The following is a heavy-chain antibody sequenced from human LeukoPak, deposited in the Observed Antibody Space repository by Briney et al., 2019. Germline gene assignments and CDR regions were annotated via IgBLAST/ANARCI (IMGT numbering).Heavy chain of an antibody. CDR2: IIPIFGTA. Sequence: GASVKVSCKASGGTFSSYAISWVRQAPGQGLEWMGGIIPIFGTANYAQKFQGRVTITADESTSTAYMELSSLRSEDTAVYYCARVRRPLLKVVVKDDAFDIWGQGTMVTVSS. CDR3: ARVRRPLLKVVVKDDAFDI. CDR1: GGTFSSYA. D-gene: IGHD2-21*01. V-gene: IGHV1-69*13. J-gene: IGHJ3*02.